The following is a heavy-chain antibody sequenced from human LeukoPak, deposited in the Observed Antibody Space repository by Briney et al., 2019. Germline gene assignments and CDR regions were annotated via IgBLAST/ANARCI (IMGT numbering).Heavy chain of an antibody. D-gene: IGHD6-13*01. J-gene: IGHJ3*02. CDR1: GFTFSSYA. V-gene: IGHV3-48*04. CDR3: ARGCSSSWYCSVDAFDI. Sequence: GGSLRLSCAASGFTFSSYAMHWVRQAPGKGLEWVSYISSSGSTIYYADSVKGRFTISRDNAKNSLYLQMNSLRAEDTAVYYCARGCSSSWYCSVDAFDIWGQGTMVTVSS. CDR2: ISSSGSTI.